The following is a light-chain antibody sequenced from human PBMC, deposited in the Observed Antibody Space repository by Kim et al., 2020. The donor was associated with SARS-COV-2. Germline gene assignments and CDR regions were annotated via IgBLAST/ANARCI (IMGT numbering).Light chain of an antibody. CDR1: SSDVGGYNY. J-gene: IGLJ2*01. CDR3: SSYTSSSTVV. CDR2: DVS. Sequence: QSASVSGSPGQSITISCTGTSSDVGGYNYVSWYQQHPGKVPKLMIYDVSNRPSGVSNRFSGSKSGNTAYLTISGLQAEDEDDYYCSSYTSSSTVV. V-gene: IGLV2-14*03.